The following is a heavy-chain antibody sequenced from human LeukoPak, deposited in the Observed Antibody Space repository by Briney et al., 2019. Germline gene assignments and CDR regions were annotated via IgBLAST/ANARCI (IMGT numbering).Heavy chain of an antibody. J-gene: IGHJ4*02. CDR3: AREASSGWSPFDY. Sequence: SETLSLTCTVSGGSVSSGSYYWSWIRQPPGKGLEWIGYIYYSGSTNYNPSRKSRVTISVDTSKNQFSLKLSSVTAADTAVYYCAREASSGWSPFDYWGQGTLVTVSS. CDR2: IYYSGST. V-gene: IGHV4-61*01. CDR1: GGSVSSGSYY. D-gene: IGHD6-19*01.